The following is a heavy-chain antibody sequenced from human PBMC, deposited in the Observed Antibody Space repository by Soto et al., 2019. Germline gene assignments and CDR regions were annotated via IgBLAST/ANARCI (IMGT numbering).Heavy chain of an antibody. J-gene: IGHJ4*02. CDR1: GFSLTTPGLG. D-gene: IGHD1-1*01. CDR3: VCLMSTDTTGYFDY. V-gene: IGHV2-5*04. CDR2: VYWHDDK. Sequence: QITLKHSGPTLVKPTQTLTLTCTVSGFSLTTPGLGVGWIRQPPRKALEWLTLVYWHDDKRYSSSLRDRLTIARDTSNNQVVLSMTNMDPEDSATYYCVCLMSTDTTGYFDYWGQGILVTVSS.